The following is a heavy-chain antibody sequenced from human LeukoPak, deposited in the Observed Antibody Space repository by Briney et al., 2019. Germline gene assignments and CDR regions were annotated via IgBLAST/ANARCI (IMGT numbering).Heavy chain of an antibody. V-gene: IGHV4-38-2*02. Sequence: SETLSLTCTVSGYSISSGYYWGWIRQPPRKGLEWIGSIYHSGSTYYNPSLKSRVTISVDTSKNQFSLKLSSVTAADTAVYYCARASGDIVVVVAASRPFDYWGQGTLVTVSS. CDR3: ARASGDIVVVVAASRPFDY. CDR1: GYSISSGYY. CDR2: IYHSGST. J-gene: IGHJ4*02. D-gene: IGHD2-15*01.